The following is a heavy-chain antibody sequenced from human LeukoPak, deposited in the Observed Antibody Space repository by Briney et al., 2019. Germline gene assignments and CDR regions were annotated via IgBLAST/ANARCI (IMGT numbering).Heavy chain of an antibody. CDR3: AKDLPDTSGWSRGAFDK. V-gene: IGHV3-53*05. Sequence: GGSLRLSCAASGFTVSSNYMSWVRQAPGKGLEWVSVIYSGGSTYYADSVKGRFTISRDNSKNTLYLQMNSLRAEDTAVYYCAKDLPDTSGWSRGAFDKWGQGTLVTVSS. CDR2: IYSGGST. CDR1: GFTVSSNY. D-gene: IGHD6-19*01. J-gene: IGHJ4*02.